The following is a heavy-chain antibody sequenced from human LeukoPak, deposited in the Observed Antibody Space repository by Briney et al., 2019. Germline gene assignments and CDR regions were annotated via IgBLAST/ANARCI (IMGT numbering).Heavy chain of an antibody. CDR2: IYHSGST. CDR3: ARDGVVAINWFDP. Sequence: PSETLSLTCTVSGASVSGSPYYWGWIRQPPGKGLEWIGSIYHSGSTYYNPSLKSRVTISVDTSKNQFSLKLSSVTAADTAVYYCARDGVVAINWFDPWGQGTLVTVSS. D-gene: IGHD3-22*01. V-gene: IGHV4-39*07. CDR1: GASVSGSPYY. J-gene: IGHJ5*02.